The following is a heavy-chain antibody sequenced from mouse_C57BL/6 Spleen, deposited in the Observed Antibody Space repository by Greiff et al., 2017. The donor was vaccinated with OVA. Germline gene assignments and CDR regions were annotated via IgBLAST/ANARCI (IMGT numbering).Heavy chain of an antibody. J-gene: IGHJ1*03. CDR3: ARSRGNYWYFDD. V-gene: IGHV1-39*01. CDR2: INPNYGTT. D-gene: IGHD2-1*01. CDR1: GYSFTDYN. Sequence: HLVESGPELVKPGASVKISCKASGYSFTDYNMNWVKQSNGKSLEWIGVINPNYGTTSYNQKFKGKATLTVDQSSSTAYMQLNSLTSEDSAVYYCARSRGNYWYFDDWGTGTTVTVSS.